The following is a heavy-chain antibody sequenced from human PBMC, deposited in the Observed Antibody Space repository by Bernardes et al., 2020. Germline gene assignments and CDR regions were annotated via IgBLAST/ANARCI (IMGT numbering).Heavy chain of an antibody. CDR2: IYYSGST. V-gene: IGHV4-59*01. J-gene: IGHJ5*02. CDR3: ARGPTETVGFFDP. CDR1: GGSISRYY. Sequence: SETLSLTCTVSGGSISRYYWSWLRQPPGKGLEWIGYIYYSGSTSYNPSLKSRVTISVDTSKNQFSLKLSSVTAADTAVYYCARGPTETVGFFDPWGRGTLVTVSS. D-gene: IGHD1-26*01.